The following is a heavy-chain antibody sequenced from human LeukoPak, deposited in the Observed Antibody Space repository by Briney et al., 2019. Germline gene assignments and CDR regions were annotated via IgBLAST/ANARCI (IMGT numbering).Heavy chain of an antibody. D-gene: IGHD3-10*01. J-gene: IGHJ4*02. CDR2: IYPNSGGT. CDR1: RYTFTDYY. Sequence: ASVKVSFKASRYTFTDYYMHWVRQAPGQGLAWMGWIYPNSGGTNYAQNFQGRVTMTRDTSISTAYMGLSRLRSDDTAVYFCARGRSDYYLDSWGQGTLVTVSS. CDR3: ARGRSDYYLDS. V-gene: IGHV1-2*02.